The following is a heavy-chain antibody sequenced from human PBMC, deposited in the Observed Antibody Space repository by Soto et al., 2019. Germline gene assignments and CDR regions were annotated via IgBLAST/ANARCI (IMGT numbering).Heavy chain of an antibody. D-gene: IGHD6-13*01. Sequence: SVTVSCTASGGTFSSYAISWVRQAPGQGLEWMGGIIPIFGTANYAQKFQGRVTITADKSTSTAYMELSSLRSEDTAVYYCARNFPGIAAAGTGDYYYYGMDVWGQGTTVTVSS. CDR3: ARNFPGIAAAGTGDYYYYGMDV. V-gene: IGHV1-69*06. CDR1: GGTFSSYA. CDR2: IIPIFGTA. J-gene: IGHJ6*02.